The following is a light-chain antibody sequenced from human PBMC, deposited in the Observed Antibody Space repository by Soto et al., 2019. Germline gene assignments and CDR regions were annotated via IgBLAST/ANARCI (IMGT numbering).Light chain of an antibody. CDR2: AAS. V-gene: IGKV1-39*01. J-gene: IGKJ1*01. CDR1: QSISSY. CDR3: QQSYSTPWT. Sequence: DIPMTQSPSSLSASVGDRVTISCRASQSISSYLNWYHQKPGKAPRLLIYAASRLQSGVPSRFGGGGSGTDFTLTISSLQPEDFATYYCQQSYSTPWTFGQGTKVEV.